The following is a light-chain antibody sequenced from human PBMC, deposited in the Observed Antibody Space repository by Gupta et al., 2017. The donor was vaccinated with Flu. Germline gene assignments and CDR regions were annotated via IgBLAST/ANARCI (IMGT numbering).Light chain of an antibody. CDR3: QQYYSSPLT. Sequence: DIVMPQSPDSLAVSLGERATINCKSSQSVLYSSNNKNYLAWYQQKPGQPPKLLIYWASTRETGVPDRFSGSGSGTEFTLTISSLQAEDFAVYYCQQYYSSPLTFGGGTKVEIK. CDR2: WAS. CDR1: QSVLYSSNNKNY. V-gene: IGKV4-1*01. J-gene: IGKJ4*01.